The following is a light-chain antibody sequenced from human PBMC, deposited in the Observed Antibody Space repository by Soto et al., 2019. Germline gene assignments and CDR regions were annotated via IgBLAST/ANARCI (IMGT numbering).Light chain of an antibody. J-gene: IGKJ5*01. Sequence: DFHMTQSPSTLSAVVGDRVTITCRASQSIGRWLAWYQQKPGKAPKLLIYDASNLETGVPSRFSGSGSGTDFTFTISSLQPEDIATYYCQQYDNLPITFGQGTRLEI. CDR2: DAS. CDR3: QQYDNLPIT. V-gene: IGKV1-33*01. CDR1: QSIGRW.